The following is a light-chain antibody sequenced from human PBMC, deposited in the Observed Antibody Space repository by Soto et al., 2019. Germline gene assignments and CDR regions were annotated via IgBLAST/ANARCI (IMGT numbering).Light chain of an antibody. J-gene: IGKJ5*01. CDR2: GAS. CDR3: HQRSNWPPDT. Sequence: EVVLTQSPGTLSLSPGEGASLSCRVSQSVHTFLAWYQQKPGQAPRLLIYGASTRATGVPARFSGSGSGTDFTLTISSLEPEDFAVYYCHQRSNWPPDTFGQGTRLEIK. CDR1: QSVHTF. V-gene: IGKV3-11*01.